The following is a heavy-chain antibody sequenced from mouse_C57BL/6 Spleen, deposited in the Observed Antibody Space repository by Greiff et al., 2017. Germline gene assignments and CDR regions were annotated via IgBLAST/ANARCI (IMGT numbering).Heavy chain of an antibody. V-gene: IGHV1-85*01. J-gene: IGHJ2*01. CDR2: LYPRDGST. CDR1: GYTFTSYD. Sequence: VQLQQSGPELVKPGASVKLSCKASGYTFTSYDINWVKQRPGQGLEWIGWLYPRDGSTKYNEKFKGKATLTVDTSSNSAYMQLHSLTSEDSAVYFCASGDESYFDYGGKGTTLTVSS. CDR3: ASGDESYFDY.